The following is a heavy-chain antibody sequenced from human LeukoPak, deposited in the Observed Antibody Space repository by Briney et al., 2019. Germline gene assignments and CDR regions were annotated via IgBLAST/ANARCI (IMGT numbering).Heavy chain of an antibody. CDR3: AKVTNIAAKVPNYFDY. V-gene: IGHV3-23*01. D-gene: IGHD6-13*01. J-gene: IGHJ4*02. CDR1: GFTFSSYA. Sequence: GGSLRLSCAASGFTFSSYAMSWVRQAPGKGLEWVSAISGSGGSTYYADSLKGRFTISRDNSKNTLYLQMNSLRAEDTAVYYCAKVTNIAAKVPNYFDYWGQGTLVTVSS. CDR2: ISGSGGST.